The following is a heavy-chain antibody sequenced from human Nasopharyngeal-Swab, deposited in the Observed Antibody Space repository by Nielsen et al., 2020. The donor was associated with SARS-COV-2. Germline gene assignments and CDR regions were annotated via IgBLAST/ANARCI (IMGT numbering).Heavy chain of an antibody. Sequence: ASVKVSCKASGYTFTSYVISWVRQAPGQGLEWMGWISAYNGNTNYAQKLQGRVTITTDTSTSTAYMELRSLRSDDTSVYYGARDYYDSSGYYVFDYWGQGTLVTVSS. CDR2: ISAYNGNT. CDR1: GYTFTSYV. CDR3: ARDYYDSSGYYVFDY. V-gene: IGHV1-18*01. J-gene: IGHJ4*02. D-gene: IGHD3-22*01.